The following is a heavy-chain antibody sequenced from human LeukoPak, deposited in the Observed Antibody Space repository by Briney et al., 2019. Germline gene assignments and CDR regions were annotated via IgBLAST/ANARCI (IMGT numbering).Heavy chain of an antibody. CDR1: GYTFTSYG. V-gene: IGHV1-18*04. Sequence: ASVKVSCKASGYTFTSYGISWVRQAPGQGLEWMGWTSAYNGNTNYAQKLQGRVTMTTDTSTSTAYMELRSLRSDDTAVYYCARVEGYCSGGSCYSTDYSDYWGQGTLVTVSS. CDR2: TSAYNGNT. D-gene: IGHD2-15*01. J-gene: IGHJ4*02. CDR3: ARVEGYCSGGSCYSTDYSDY.